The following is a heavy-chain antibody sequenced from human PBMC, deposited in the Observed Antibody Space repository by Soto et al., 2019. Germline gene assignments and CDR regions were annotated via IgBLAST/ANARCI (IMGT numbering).Heavy chain of an antibody. D-gene: IGHD3-10*01. J-gene: IGHJ4*02. V-gene: IGHV3-43*01. Sequence: GGSLRLSCAASGFTFDDYTMHWVRQAPGKGLEWVSLISWDGGSTYYADSVKGRFTISRDNSKNSLYLQMNSLRTEDTALYYCAKGLSMVRGVIMDYFDYWGQGTLVTV. CDR1: GFTFDDYT. CDR2: ISWDGGST. CDR3: AKGLSMVRGVIMDYFDY.